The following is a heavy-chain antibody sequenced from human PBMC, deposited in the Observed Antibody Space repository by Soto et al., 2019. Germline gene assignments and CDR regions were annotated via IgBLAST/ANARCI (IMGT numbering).Heavy chain of an antibody. V-gene: IGHV4-39*01. CDR2: IYYSGST. CDR3: ARRTVNIRTFYSGLKTHCFDY. D-gene: IGHD6-19*01. J-gene: IGHJ4*02. CDR1: GGSISSISYY. Sequence: SETLSLTCTVSGGSISSISYYWGWIRQPPGKGLEWIGSIYYSGSTYYNPSLKSRVTISVDTSKNQFSLKLSSVTAADTAVYYCARRTVNIRTFYSGLKTHCFDYWGQGAPVTVSS.